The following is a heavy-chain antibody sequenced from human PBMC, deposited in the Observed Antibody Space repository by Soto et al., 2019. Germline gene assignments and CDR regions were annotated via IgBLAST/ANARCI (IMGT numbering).Heavy chain of an antibody. V-gene: IGHV4-31*03. Sequence: QVQLQESGPGLVKPSQTLSLTCTVSGGSISSGGYYWSWIRQHPGKGLEWIGYIYYSGSTYYNPFHKSRVTISVDTSKNQFSLKRSSVTAADTAVYYCARVNRVATTTGWGQGTLVTASS. CDR1: GGSISSGGYY. CDR3: ARVNRVATTTG. CDR2: IYYSGST. D-gene: IGHD5-12*01. J-gene: IGHJ4*02.